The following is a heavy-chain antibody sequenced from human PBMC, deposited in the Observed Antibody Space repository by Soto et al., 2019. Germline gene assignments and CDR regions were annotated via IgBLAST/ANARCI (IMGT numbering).Heavy chain of an antibody. CDR1: GFAFSGYG. CDR2: IWHDGTNK. CDR3: AKGTGDFDY. Sequence: PGGSLRLSCAASGFAFSGYGMHWVRQAPGKGLEWVAGIWHDGTNKHYADSVRGRFTISRDNSENTLFLQMNSLRAEDTAVYYCAKGTGDFDYWGQGTLVTAPQ. V-gene: IGHV3-33*06. J-gene: IGHJ4*02.